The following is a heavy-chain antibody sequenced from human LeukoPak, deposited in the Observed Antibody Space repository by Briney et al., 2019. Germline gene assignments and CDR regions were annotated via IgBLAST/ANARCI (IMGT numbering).Heavy chain of an antibody. CDR2: IYHSGST. J-gene: IGHJ4*02. D-gene: IGHD6-19*01. CDR3: ARTLYSSGWCPFDY. V-gene: IGHV4-38-2*02. CDR1: GYFISSGYF. Sequence: SSETLSLTCTVSGYFISSGYFWGWVRQPPGKGLEWIGNIYHSGSTYYNPSLKSRVTISVDTSKNQFSLKLSSVTAADTAVYYCARTLYSSGWCPFDYWGQGTLVTVSS.